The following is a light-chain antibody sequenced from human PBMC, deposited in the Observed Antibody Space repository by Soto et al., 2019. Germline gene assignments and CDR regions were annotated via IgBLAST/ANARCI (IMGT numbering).Light chain of an antibody. Sequence: EIVLAQSPGTLSLSPGERATLSCRASQSVSNSQLAWYQQKPGQAPRLLIYGASSRATGIPDRFSGSGSGTDFPLSINRLEPEDFAVYYCQQYARSPLTFGGGTKIEIK. CDR2: GAS. V-gene: IGKV3-20*01. CDR1: QSVSNSQ. CDR3: QQYARSPLT. J-gene: IGKJ4*01.